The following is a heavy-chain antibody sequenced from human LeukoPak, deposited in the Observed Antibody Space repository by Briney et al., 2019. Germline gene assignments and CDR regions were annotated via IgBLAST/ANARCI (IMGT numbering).Heavy chain of an antibody. V-gene: IGHV3-30-3*01. CDR1: GFTFGSYA. J-gene: IGHJ4*02. Sequence: GGSLRLSCAASGFTFGSYAMHWVRQAPGKGLEWVAVISYDGSNKYYADSVKGRFTISRDNSKNTLYLQMNSLRAEDTAVYYCARDRSYYYDGSGYCDYWGQGTLVTVSS. CDR3: ARDRSYYYDGSGYCDY. CDR2: ISYDGSNK. D-gene: IGHD3-22*01.